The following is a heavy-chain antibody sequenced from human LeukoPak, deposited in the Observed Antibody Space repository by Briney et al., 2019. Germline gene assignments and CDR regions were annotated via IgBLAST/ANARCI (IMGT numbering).Heavy chain of an antibody. Sequence: SETLSLTCTVSGGSISSYYWSWIRQPPGKGLEWIGYIYYSGSTNYNPSLKSRVTISVDTSKNQFSLKLSSVTAADTALYYCARVLPEYSSSWYNAFDIWGQGTMVTVSS. CDR1: GGSISSYY. CDR2: IYYSGST. J-gene: IGHJ3*02. D-gene: IGHD6-13*01. V-gene: IGHV4-59*01. CDR3: ARVLPEYSSSWYNAFDI.